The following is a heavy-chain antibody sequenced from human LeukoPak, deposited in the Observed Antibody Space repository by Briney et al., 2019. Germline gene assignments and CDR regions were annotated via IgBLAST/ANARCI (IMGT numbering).Heavy chain of an antibody. V-gene: IGHV1-69*05. Sequence: SVKVSCKASGATFSRLAISWVRQAPGQGLECMGRSIPIFDTTNYAQKFQGRVTITTDESTSTAYMELTSLRSEDTAVYYCAGRYCDGGSCYPFDYWGQGTPVTVSS. D-gene: IGHD2-15*01. CDR3: AGRYCDGGSCYPFDY. J-gene: IGHJ4*02. CDR1: GATFSRLA. CDR2: SIPIFDTT.